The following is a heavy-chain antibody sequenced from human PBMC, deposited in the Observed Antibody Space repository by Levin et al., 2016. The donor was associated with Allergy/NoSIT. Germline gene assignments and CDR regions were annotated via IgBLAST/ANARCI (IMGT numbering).Heavy chain of an antibody. CDR2: ISGSGGST. CDR3: AKAHSHSGYDDY. V-gene: IGHV3-23*01. D-gene: IGHD5-12*01. CDR1: GFTFSSYA. Sequence: GESLKISCAASGFTFSSYAMSWVRQAPGKGLEWVSAISGSGGSTYYADSVKGRFTISRDNSKNTLYLQMNSLRAEDTAVYYCAKAHSHSGYDDYWGQGTLVTVSS. J-gene: IGHJ4*02.